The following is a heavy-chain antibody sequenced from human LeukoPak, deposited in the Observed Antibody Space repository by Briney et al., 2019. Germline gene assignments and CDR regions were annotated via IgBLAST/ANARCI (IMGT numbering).Heavy chain of an antibody. D-gene: IGHD2-15*01. Sequence: ASVKVSCKTSGYTFIGHYIHWVRQAPGQGLEWMGWINPKNGGANYAPRFRGRVTMTRDRSTSTVYMELTRLTSDDTAVYYCASHRSCSGGSCSYWFFDLWGRGTLVTVSS. V-gene: IGHV1-2*07. CDR3: ASHRSCSGGSCSYWFFDL. CDR1: GYTFIGHY. CDR2: INPKNGGA. J-gene: IGHJ2*01.